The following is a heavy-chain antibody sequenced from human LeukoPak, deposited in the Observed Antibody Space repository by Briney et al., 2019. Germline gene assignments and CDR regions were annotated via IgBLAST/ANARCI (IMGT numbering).Heavy chain of an antibody. J-gene: IGHJ3*02. Sequence: PSQTLSLTCTVSGDSISSGDYYWSWIRQPAGKGLEWIGRISSSGSTNYNPSLKSRVTISVDTSKNQFSLKLSSVTAADTAVYFCARGPYSYDSSGAFDIWGXGTMVTVSX. CDR3: ARGPYSYDSSGAFDI. D-gene: IGHD3-22*01. V-gene: IGHV4-61*02. CDR2: ISSSGST. CDR1: GDSISSGDYY.